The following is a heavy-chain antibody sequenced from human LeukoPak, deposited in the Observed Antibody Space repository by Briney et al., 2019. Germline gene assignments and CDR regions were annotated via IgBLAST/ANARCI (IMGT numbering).Heavy chain of an antibody. V-gene: IGHV3-74*01. J-gene: IGHJ4*02. CDR2: TNLHGTNV. CDR3: ASGYTYVRLGDH. D-gene: IGHD5-18*01. CDR1: GLSFSNYW. Sequence: GGSLRLSCAVSGLSFSNYWMHWVRQAPGKGLVWVARTNLHGTNVYYEDSVKGRFTISRDNAKNTLCLQMNCLRADDTAVYYCASGYTYVRLGDHWGQGTLVTVSS.